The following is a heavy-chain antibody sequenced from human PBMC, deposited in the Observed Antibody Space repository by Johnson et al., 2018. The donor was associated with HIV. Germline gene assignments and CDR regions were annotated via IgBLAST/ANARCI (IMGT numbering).Heavy chain of an antibody. CDR1: GFTFGDYA. D-gene: IGHD3-22*01. CDR3: ARDRSGYYYDSSGMDAFDI. V-gene: IGHV3-49*04. Sequence: VQLVESGGGLVQPGRSLRLSCTASGFTFGDYAMSWVRQAPGKGLEWVGFIRSTAYGGTTEYAASVKGRFTMSRDDSKSIAYLQMNTLYLQMNSLRAEDTAVYYCARDRSGYYYDSSGMDAFDIWGQGTVVTVSS. CDR2: IRSTAYGGTT. J-gene: IGHJ3*02.